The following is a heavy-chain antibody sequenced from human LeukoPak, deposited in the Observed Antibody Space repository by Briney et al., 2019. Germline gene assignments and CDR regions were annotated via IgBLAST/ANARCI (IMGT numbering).Heavy chain of an antibody. CDR1: GGSISSYY. CDR3: ARGSGYDAPMPKLSDS. Sequence: SETLSLTCTVSGGSISSYYWSWIRQPPGKGLEWIGYIYYSGSTNYNPSLKSRVTISVDTSKNQFSLKLSSVTAADTAVYYCARGSGYDAPMPKLSDSWGQGTLVTVSS. D-gene: IGHD5-12*01. V-gene: IGHV4-59*01. CDR2: IYYSGST. J-gene: IGHJ4*02.